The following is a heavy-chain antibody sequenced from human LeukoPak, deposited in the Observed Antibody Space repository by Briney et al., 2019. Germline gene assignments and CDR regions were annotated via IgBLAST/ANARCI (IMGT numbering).Heavy chain of an antibody. CDR2: IYHSGST. Sequence: SETLSLTCTVSGGSISSGGYYWSWIRQPPGKGLEWIGYIYHSGSTYYNPSLKSRVTISVDRSKNQFSLKLSSVTAADTAVYYCARDYSMPGNFDLWGRGTLVTVSS. CDR3: ARDYSMPGNFDL. V-gene: IGHV4-30-2*01. D-gene: IGHD2-21*01. J-gene: IGHJ2*01. CDR1: GGSISSGGYY.